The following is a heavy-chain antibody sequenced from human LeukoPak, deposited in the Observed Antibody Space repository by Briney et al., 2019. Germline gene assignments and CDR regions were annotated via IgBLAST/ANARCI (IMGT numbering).Heavy chain of an antibody. V-gene: IGHV4-31*03. D-gene: IGHD1-26*01. CDR3: ASLVGSGLFQH. J-gene: IGHJ1*01. CDR1: GGSISRGGYY. Sequence: SETLSLTCTVSGGSISRGGYYWSWIRQHPGKGLEWIGYIYYSGSTYYNPSLKSRVTISVDTSKNQFSLKLSSVTAADTAVYYCASLVGSGLFQHWGQGTLVTVSS. CDR2: IYYSGST.